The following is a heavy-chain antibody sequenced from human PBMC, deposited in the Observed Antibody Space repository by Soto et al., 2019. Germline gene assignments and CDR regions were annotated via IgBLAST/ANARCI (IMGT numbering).Heavy chain of an antibody. V-gene: IGHV1-2*02. CDR1: GYTFTGYY. CDR3: ARVGSLWFGELSAYYYGMDV. CDR2: INPNSGGT. J-gene: IGHJ6*02. D-gene: IGHD3-10*01. Sequence: QVQLVQSGAEVKKPGASVKVSCKASGYTFTGYYMHWVRQAPGQGLEWMGWINPNSGGTNYAQKSQGGVTMTRDTSISTAYLELSRLRSDDTAVYYCARVGSLWFGELSAYYYGMDVWGQGTTVTVSS.